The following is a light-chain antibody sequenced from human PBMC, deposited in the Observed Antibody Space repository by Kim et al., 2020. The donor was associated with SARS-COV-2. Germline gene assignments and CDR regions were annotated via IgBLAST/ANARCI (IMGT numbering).Light chain of an antibody. J-gene: IGLJ3*02. CDR3: ATWDDSLEAWV. Sequence: VLTQPPSASGTPGQRVYISCSGSSSNIGSNAIHWYQLFPGTAPKLLIYNDDRRPSGVPDRFSGSKSGTSASLALSGLLSDDEADYYCATWDDSLEAWVFGGGTQLTVL. V-gene: IGLV1-44*01. CDR2: NDD. CDR1: SSNIGSNA.